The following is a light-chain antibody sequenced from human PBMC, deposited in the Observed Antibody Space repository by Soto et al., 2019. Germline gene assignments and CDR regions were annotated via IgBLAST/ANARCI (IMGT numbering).Light chain of an antibody. CDR2: DAS. V-gene: IGKV3-11*01. J-gene: IGKJ4*01. CDR1: QSLSKY. Sequence: EIVLTQSPGTVSLSPGERATLACRASQSLSKYLAWYQQKPGQAPRLLIYDASNRASGIPARFSGSGSGTDFTLTISSREREDFAVYYCQQRSNWRGTFGGGTKVEV. CDR3: QQRSNWRGT.